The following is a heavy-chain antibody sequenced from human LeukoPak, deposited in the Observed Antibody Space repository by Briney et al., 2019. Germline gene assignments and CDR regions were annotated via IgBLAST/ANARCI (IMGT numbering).Heavy chain of an antibody. J-gene: IGHJ4*02. CDR1: GNTFNSYG. CDR3: ARASYSYDINGWVPFDY. Sequence: ASVKVSCKTPGNTFNSYGISWVRQAPGQGLEWLGWITAYNGNTDYVQKFQGRVTMTTDTSTSTAYMELRSLTSDDTAVYYCARASYSYDINGWVPFDYWGQGTLVTVSS. V-gene: IGHV1-18*01. CDR2: ITAYNGNT. D-gene: IGHD3-22*01.